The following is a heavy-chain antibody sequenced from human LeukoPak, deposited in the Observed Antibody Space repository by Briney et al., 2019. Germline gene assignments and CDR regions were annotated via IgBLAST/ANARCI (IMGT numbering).Heavy chain of an antibody. J-gene: IGHJ3*02. CDR3: ARDGVSAYTIFGVGHDAFDI. D-gene: IGHD3-3*01. Sequence: TGGSLRLSCAASGFTFSSYTMNWVRQAPGKGLEWVSSISSSSSYIYYADSVKGRFTISRDNANNSLCLQMNSLRAEDTALYYCARDGVSAYTIFGVGHDAFDIWGQGTMVTVSS. CDR2: ISSSSSYI. CDR1: GFTFSSYT. V-gene: IGHV3-21*01.